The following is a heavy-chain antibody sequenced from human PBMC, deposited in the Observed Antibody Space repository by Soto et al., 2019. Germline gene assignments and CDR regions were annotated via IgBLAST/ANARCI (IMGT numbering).Heavy chain of an antibody. Sequence: GSLRLSCTASGFTFGDYAMSWVRQAPGKGLEWVGFIRSKAYGGTTEYAASVKGRFTISRDDSKSIAYLQMNSLKTEDTAVYYCTRTHRSLYHFPPGMDVWGQGTTVTVSS. V-gene: IGHV3-49*04. D-gene: IGHD3-16*01. CDR2: IRSKAYGGTT. J-gene: IGHJ6*02. CDR1: GFTFGDYA. CDR3: TRTHRSLYHFPPGMDV.